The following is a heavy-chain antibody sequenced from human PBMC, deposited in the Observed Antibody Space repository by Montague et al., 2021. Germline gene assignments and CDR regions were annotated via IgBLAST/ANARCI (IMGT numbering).Heavy chain of an antibody. Sequence: SLRLSCAASGFTFGTYAMSWVRQAPGKGLEWVSGISGGGGSIYYADSVKGRFTISRDNSKSTLYLQMSSLRAEDTAVYYCVKDTRRRYYPLCDLDDWGQGTTVTVSS. CDR1: GFTFGTYA. CDR2: ISGGGGSI. CDR3: VKDTRRRYYPLCDLDD. D-gene: IGHD3-10*01. V-gene: IGHV3-23*01. J-gene: IGHJ6*02.